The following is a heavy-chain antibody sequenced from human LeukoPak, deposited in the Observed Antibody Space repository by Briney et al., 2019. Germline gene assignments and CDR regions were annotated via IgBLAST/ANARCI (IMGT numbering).Heavy chain of an antibody. CDR2: ISHSESA. D-gene: IGHD6-13*01. CDR3: ASSGIAAAGRYFQH. V-gene: IGHV4-30-2*02. Sequence: SQTLSLTCTVSGGSISSGANYWSWIRQPPGRGLEWIGYISHSESAYYSPSLESRITISVDRSKNQFSLKLSSVTAADTAVYYCASSGIAAAGRYFQHWGQGTLVTVSS. J-gene: IGHJ1*01. CDR1: GGSISSGANY.